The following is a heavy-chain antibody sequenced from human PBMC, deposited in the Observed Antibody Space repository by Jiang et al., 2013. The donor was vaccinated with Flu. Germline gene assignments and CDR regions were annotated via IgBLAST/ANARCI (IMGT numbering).Heavy chain of an antibody. V-gene: IGHV3-30*02. CDR3: AKEGLSHKYYYYYYMDV. CDR1: GFTFSSYG. CDR2: IRYDGSNK. J-gene: IGHJ6*03. Sequence: VQLLESGGGVVQPGGSLRLSCAASGFTFSSYGMHWVRQAPGKGLEWVAFIRYDGSNKYYADSVKGRFTISRDNSKNTLYLQMNSLRAEDTAVYYCAKEGLSHKYYYYYYMDVWGKGTTVTVSS.